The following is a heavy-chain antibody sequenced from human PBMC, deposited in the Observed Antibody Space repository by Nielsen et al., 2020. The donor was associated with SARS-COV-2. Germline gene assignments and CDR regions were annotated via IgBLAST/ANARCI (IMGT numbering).Heavy chain of an antibody. V-gene: IGHV3-9*01. J-gene: IGHJ4*02. Sequence: SLKISCAASGFTFDDYAMHWVRQAPGKGLEWVSGISWNSGSIGYADSVKGRFTISRDNAKNSLYLQMNSLRAEDTALYYCAKEGASSSWLNLDYWGQGTLVTVSS. D-gene: IGHD6-13*01. CDR2: ISWNSGSI. CDR3: AKEGASSSWLNLDY. CDR1: GFTFDDYA.